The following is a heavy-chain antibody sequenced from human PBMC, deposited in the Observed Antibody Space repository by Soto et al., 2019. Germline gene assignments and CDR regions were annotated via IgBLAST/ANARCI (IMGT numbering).Heavy chain of an antibody. CDR2: IYYSGGT. D-gene: IGHD3-3*01. J-gene: IGHJ4*02. CDR1: GGCISSGGYY. CDR3: ARRYYDFWSGYFTFDY. V-gene: IGHV4-31*03. Sequence: SETLSLTCTVSGGCISSGGYYWSWIRQHPGKGLEWIGYIYYSGGTYYNPSLKIRVTISVDTSKNQFSQKLSSVTAADTAVYYYARRYYDFWSGYFTFDYWGQGTLVTVS.